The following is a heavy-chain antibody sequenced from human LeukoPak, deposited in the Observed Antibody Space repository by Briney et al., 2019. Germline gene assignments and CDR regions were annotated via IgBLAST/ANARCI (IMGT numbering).Heavy chain of an antibody. CDR2: INPNSGDT. V-gene: IGHV1-2*02. CDR1: GYTFTGYY. D-gene: IGHD6-25*01. J-gene: IGHJ5*02. CDR3: ARDYSSGRNWFVP. Sequence: GASVKVSCKASGYTFTGYYMHWVREAPGQGLEWMGWINPNSGDTHFAQKFQGRVTMTRDTSISTAYMELSNLRSDDTAEYFCARDYSSGRNWFVPWGQGTQVTVSS.